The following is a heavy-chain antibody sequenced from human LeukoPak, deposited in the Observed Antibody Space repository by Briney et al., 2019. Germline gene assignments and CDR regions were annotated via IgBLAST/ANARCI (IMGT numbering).Heavy chain of an antibody. Sequence: GGSLRLSCAASTFTFSSYWMSWVRQAPGPGLEWVAHIKQDGSETYYVDSVKGRFTISRDNDKNSLYLQMNSLRAEDTAVYYCARDQISSRGPWYFELWGRGTLVTVSS. CDR2: IKQDGSET. J-gene: IGHJ2*01. CDR3: ARDQISSRGPWYFEL. CDR1: TFTFSSYW. V-gene: IGHV3-7*01. D-gene: IGHD3-3*01.